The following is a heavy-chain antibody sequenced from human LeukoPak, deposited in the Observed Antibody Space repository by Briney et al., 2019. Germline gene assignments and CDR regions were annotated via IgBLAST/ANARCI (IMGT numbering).Heavy chain of an antibody. J-gene: IGHJ4*02. CDR1: GFTFSSFS. Sequence: GRSLRLSCAASGFTFSSFSMHWVRQAPGKGLEWVAVISHDGTNKYYVDSVEGRFTLSRDKSKNTLYLQMNRLRAEDTAVYFCARNRSIVGTTIFDYWGQGTLVTVSS. CDR3: ARNRSIVGTTIFDY. V-gene: IGHV3-30*01. D-gene: IGHD1-26*01. CDR2: ISHDGTNK.